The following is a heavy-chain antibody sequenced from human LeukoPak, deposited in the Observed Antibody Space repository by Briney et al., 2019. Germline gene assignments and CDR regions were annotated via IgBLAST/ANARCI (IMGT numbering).Heavy chain of an antibody. CDR1: VYTFTSYY. CDR3: AREGYCSGGTCYSTMNWFDP. V-gene: IGHV1-18*04. D-gene: IGHD2-15*01. CDR2: ISAYNGNT. Sequence: ASVKVSFKSSVYTFTSYYMHWVRQAPGQGREWMGWISAYNGNTNYAQKLQGRVTLTTDTSTSTAYMELRSLRSDDTAVYYCAREGYCSGGTCYSTMNWFDPWGQGTLVTVSS. J-gene: IGHJ5*02.